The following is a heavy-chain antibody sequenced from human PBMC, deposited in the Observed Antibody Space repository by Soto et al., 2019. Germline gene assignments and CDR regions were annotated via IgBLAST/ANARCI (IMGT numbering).Heavy chain of an antibody. CDR1: GGTFSSYA. D-gene: IGHD3-3*01. CDR2: IIPIFGTA. Sequence: GASVKVSCKASGGTFSSYAISWVRQAPGQGLEWMGGIIPIFGTANYAQKFQGRVTITADKSTSTAYMELSSLRSEDTAVYYCAIPRTYYDFWSGEPYYGMDVWGQGTTVTVSS. V-gene: IGHV1-69*06. CDR3: AIPRTYYDFWSGEPYYGMDV. J-gene: IGHJ6*02.